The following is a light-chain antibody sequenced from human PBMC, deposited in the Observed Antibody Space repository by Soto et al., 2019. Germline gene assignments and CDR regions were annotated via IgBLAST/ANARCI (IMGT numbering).Light chain of an antibody. Sequence: DIQMAQSPSSLSAFVGDRVTITCQASQDISNFLNWYQQKPGKRPKLLIYDASSLQTGVPSRFSGSGSGTEFTLTISSLQPEDFATYYCQQYDILPLYTFGQGTKVEIK. CDR1: QDISNF. CDR3: QQYDILPLYT. CDR2: DAS. V-gene: IGKV1-33*01. J-gene: IGKJ2*01.